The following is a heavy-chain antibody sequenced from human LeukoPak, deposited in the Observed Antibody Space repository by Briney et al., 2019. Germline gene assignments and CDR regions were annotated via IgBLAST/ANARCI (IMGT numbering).Heavy chain of an antibody. CDR3: AGGGSSWYASLGY. V-gene: IGHV4-59*01. Sequence: SETLSLTCTVSGGSISSYYWSWIRQPPGKGLEWIGYIYYSGSTNYNPSLKSRVTISVDTSKNQFSLKLSSVTAADTAVYYCAGGGSSWYASLGYWGQGTLVTVSS. CDR2: IYYSGST. J-gene: IGHJ4*02. CDR1: GGSISSYY. D-gene: IGHD6-13*01.